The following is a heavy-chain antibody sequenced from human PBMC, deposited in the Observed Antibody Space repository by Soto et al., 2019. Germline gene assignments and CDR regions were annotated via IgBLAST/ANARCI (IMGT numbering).Heavy chain of an antibody. CDR1: GYTFTSYG. V-gene: IGHV1-18*04. CDR2: ISAYNGNT. D-gene: IGHD2-21*02. J-gene: IGHJ3*02. CDR3: ARDRPALEAWVVVVTATDAFDI. Sequence: QVQLVQSGAEVKKPGASVKVSCKASGYTFTSYGISWVRQAPGQGLEWMGWISAYNGNTNYAQKLQGRVTMTTDTSTSTAYMELRSLRSDDTAVYYCARDRPALEAWVVVVTATDAFDIWGQGTMVTVSS.